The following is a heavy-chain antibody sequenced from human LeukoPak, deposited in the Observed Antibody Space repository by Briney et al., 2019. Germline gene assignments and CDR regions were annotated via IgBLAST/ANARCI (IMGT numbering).Heavy chain of an antibody. CDR1: GFTLSSYY. D-gene: IGHD3-3*01. J-gene: IGHJ3*02. CDR2: IYNGGST. V-gene: IGHV3-66*01. CDR3: ARGSRFGVVGRDAFDI. Sequence: GGSLRLSCAASGFTLSSYYMSWVRQAPGRGLEWISVIYNGGSTHYADSVKGRFASSRDNSKNTLYLQMNSLRAEDTAVYYCARGSRFGVVGRDAFDIWGQGTVVTVSS.